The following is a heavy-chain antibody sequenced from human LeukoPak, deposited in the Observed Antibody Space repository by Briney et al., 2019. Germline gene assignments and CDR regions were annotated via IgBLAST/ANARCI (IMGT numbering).Heavy chain of an antibody. J-gene: IGHJ4*02. D-gene: IGHD5-12*01. CDR3: TREGDIPRLFDY. CDR2: IKQGGSEK. V-gene: IGHV3-7*04. Sequence: PGGSLRLSCSASRFTFSSYWMSWVRQAPGKGLEWVANIKQGGSEKYHVDSVKGRFTISRDNAKTSLYLQMNSLRAEATAVYHSTREGDIPRLFDYWGQGTLVTVSS. CDR1: RFTFSSYW.